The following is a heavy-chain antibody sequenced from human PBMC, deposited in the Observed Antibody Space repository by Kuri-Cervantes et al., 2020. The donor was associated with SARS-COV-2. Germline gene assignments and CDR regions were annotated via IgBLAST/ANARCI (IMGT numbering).Heavy chain of an antibody. V-gene: IGHV3-30*07. J-gene: IGHJ4*02. CDR2: ISYDGSNK. D-gene: IGHD3-3*01. CDR1: GFTFSSYA. CDR3: AKESTDYDFWSGYYRAGFDY. Sequence: GESLKISCAASGFTFSSYAMHWVRQAPGKGLEWVAVISYDGSNKYYADSVKGRFTISRDNSKNTLYLQMNSLRAEDTAVYYCAKESTDYDFWSGYYRAGFDYWGQGTLVTVSS.